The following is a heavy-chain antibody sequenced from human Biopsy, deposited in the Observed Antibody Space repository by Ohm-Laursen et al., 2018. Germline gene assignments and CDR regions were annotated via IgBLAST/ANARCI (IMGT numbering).Heavy chain of an antibody. CDR2: ISGGGTI. J-gene: IGHJ6*02. D-gene: IGHD4-23*01. Sequence: GSLRLSCAASGFSFSDYHMRWIRQAPGRGLEWVSYISGGGTIYYGDSMKGRVTISRDNAKNSLYLQMHSLRAEDMAVYYCARDTRWSPYSMDVWGQGTTVTVSS. CDR1: GFSFSDYH. V-gene: IGHV3-11*01. CDR3: ARDTRWSPYSMDV.